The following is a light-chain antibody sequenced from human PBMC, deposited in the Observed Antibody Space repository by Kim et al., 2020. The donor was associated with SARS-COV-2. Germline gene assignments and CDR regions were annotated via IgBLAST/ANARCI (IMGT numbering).Light chain of an antibody. CDR1: SSNIGAGYD. CDR2: GNT. V-gene: IGLV1-40*01. Sequence: QRVTISCTGSSSNIGAGYDVHWYQQLPGTAPNLLMYGNTNRPSGVPDRFSGSKSGTSASLAITGLQAEDEGDYYCQSYDRSLSAWVFGGGTQLTVL. J-gene: IGLJ3*02. CDR3: QSYDRSLSAWV.